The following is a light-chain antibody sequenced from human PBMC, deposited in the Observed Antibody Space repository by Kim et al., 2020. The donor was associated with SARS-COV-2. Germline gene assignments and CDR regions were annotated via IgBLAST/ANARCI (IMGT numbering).Light chain of an antibody. Sequence: GKTVTISCTRSSGSIASDYVQWYQQRPDSAPITLIYEDVQRPSGVPDRFSGSIDRSSNSASLTISGLKTEDEADYYCQSFDANNQVFGGGTKLTVL. CDR1: SGSIASDY. CDR2: EDV. J-gene: IGLJ3*02. CDR3: QSFDANNQV. V-gene: IGLV6-57*03.